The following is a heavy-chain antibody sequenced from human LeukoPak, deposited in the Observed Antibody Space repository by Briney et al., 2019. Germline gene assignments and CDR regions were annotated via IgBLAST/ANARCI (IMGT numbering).Heavy chain of an antibody. CDR3: ARGMICSGGSCYRNWFDP. CDR1: GYTFTSYD. Sequence: ASVKVSCKASGYTFTSYDINWVRQATGQGLEWMGWMNPNSGNTGYAQKFQGRVTITRNTSISIAYMELSSLRSEDTAVYYCARGMICSGGSCYRNWFDPWGQGTLVTVSS. V-gene: IGHV1-8*03. CDR2: MNPNSGNT. D-gene: IGHD2-15*01. J-gene: IGHJ5*02.